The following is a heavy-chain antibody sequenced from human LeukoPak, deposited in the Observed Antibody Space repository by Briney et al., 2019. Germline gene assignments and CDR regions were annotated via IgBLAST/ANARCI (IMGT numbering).Heavy chain of an antibody. Sequence: PSETLSLTCAVYGGSFSGNYWSWIRQPPGKGLEWIGEINHSGSTNYNPSLKSRVTISVDTSKNQFSLKLSSVTAADTAVYYCARAALGYCSGGSCRNDAFDIWGQGTMVTVSS. J-gene: IGHJ3*02. D-gene: IGHD2-15*01. CDR3: ARAALGYCSGGSCRNDAFDI. CDR2: INHSGST. CDR1: GGSFSGNY. V-gene: IGHV4-34*01.